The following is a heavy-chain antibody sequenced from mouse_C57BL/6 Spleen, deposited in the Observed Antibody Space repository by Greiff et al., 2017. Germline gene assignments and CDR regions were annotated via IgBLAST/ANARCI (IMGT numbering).Heavy chain of an antibody. Sequence: EVKLEESGGDLVKPGGSLKLSCAASGFTFSSYGMSWVRQTPDKRLEWVATISSGGSYTYYPDSVKGRFTISRDNAKNTLYLRMSSLKSEDTAMYYCARHRRYFDVWGTGTTVTVSS. CDR2: ISSGGSYT. V-gene: IGHV5-6*02. CDR1: GFTFSSYG. J-gene: IGHJ1*03. CDR3: ARHRRYFDV.